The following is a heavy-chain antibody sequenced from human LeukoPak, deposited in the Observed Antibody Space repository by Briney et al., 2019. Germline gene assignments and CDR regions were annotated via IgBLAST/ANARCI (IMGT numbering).Heavy chain of an antibody. Sequence: ASVKVSCKASGYTFTSYGINWVRQAPGQGLEWMGWISTYNGNTNYAQKLQGRVTMTRDTSISTAYMELSRLRSDDTAVYYCARDMDSGPDFFDYWGLGTLVTVSS. D-gene: IGHD1-26*01. CDR1: GYTFTSYG. J-gene: IGHJ4*02. V-gene: IGHV1-18*01. CDR2: ISTYNGNT. CDR3: ARDMDSGPDFFDY.